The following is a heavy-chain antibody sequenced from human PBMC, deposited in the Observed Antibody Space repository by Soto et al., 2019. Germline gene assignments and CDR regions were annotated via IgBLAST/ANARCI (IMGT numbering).Heavy chain of an antibody. V-gene: IGHV4-30-4*01. Sequence: QVHLQESGPGLVNPSQTLSLTCTVSGDSISSGEYYWAWIRQPPGKGLEWIGYVFYKGNTYDNPSLKSRLCMHVETDKGQFSLRLSAVTSADTAVYYCARRYYFDSSGYADDLDVWGQGT. CDR1: GDSISSGEYY. CDR2: VFYKGNT. J-gene: IGHJ3*01. D-gene: IGHD3-22*01. CDR3: ARRYYFDSSGYADDLDV.